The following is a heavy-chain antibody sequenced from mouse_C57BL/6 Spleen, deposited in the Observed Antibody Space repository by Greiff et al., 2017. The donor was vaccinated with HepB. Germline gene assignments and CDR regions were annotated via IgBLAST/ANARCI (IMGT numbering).Heavy chain of an antibody. D-gene: IGHD2-1*01. J-gene: IGHJ1*03. V-gene: IGHV5-16*01. Sequence: EVQRVESEGGLVQPGSSMKLSCTASGFTFSDYYMAWVRQVPEKGLEWVANINYDGSSTYYLDSLKSRFIISRDNAKNILYLQMSSLKSEDTATYYCARDGYGNYWYFDVWGTGTTVTVSS. CDR3: ARDGYGNYWYFDV. CDR1: GFTFSDYY. CDR2: INYDGSST.